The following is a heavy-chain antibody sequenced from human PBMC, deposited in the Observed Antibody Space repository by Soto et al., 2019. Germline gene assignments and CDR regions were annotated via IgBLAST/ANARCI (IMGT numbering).Heavy chain of an antibody. Sequence: LRLSCAASGFTFSSYGMHWVRQAPGKGLEWVAVIWYDGSNKYYADSVKGRFTISRDNSKNTLYLQMNSLRAEDTAVYYCARDRSTIPYYYYYGMDVWGQGTTVTVSS. V-gene: IGHV3-33*01. J-gene: IGHJ6*02. CDR2: IWYDGSNK. CDR3: ARDRSTIPYYYYYGMDV. CDR1: GFTFSSYG. D-gene: IGHD6-13*01.